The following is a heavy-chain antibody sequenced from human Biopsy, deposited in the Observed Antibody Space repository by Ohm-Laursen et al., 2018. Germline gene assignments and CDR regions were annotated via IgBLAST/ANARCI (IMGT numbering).Heavy chain of an antibody. J-gene: IGHJ5*02. CDR1: GGSISSSTTYY. V-gene: IGHV4-39*01. Sequence: GTLSLTCIVSGGSISSSTTYYWAWLRQPPGKGLEWIGSIYNTETTFYNPSLKSRVTISVDTSTNQFSLKVSSVTVADTALYFCARHPTGFWFDPWGHGTLVTVSS. CDR2: IYNTETT. CDR3: ARHPTGFWFDP.